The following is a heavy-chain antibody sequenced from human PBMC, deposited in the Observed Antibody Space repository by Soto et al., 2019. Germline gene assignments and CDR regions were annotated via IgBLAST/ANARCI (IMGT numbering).Heavy chain of an antibody. D-gene: IGHD3-10*01. V-gene: IGHV2-5*02. J-gene: IGHJ5*02. CDR3: AHSNTYYYGSGSYNNWFDP. CDR1: GFSLSTSGVG. Sequence: GSGPTLVNPTQTLTLTCTFSGFSLSTSGVGVGWIRQPPGKALEWLALIYWDDDKRYSPSLKSRLTITKDTSKNQVVLTMTNMDPVDTATYYCAHSNTYYYGSGSYNNWFDPWGQGTLVTVSS. CDR2: IYWDDDK.